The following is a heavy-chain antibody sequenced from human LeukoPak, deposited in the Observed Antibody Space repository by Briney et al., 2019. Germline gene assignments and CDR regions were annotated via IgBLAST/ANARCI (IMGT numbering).Heavy chain of an antibody. CDR2: IYYSGST. J-gene: IGHJ4*02. D-gene: IGHD4-17*01. V-gene: IGHV4-31*03. CDR1: GGSISSGSY. Sequence: PSETLSLTCTVSGGSISSGSYWNWIRQLPGRGLEWIGYIYYSGSTYYSPSLKSRVTISVDTSENQFSLKLISVTAADTAVYYCARSAPVTTVGYWGQGTLATVSS. CDR3: ARSAPVTTVGY.